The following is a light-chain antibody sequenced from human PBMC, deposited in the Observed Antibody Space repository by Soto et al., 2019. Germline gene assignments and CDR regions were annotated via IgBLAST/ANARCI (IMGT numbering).Light chain of an antibody. Sequence: EIVMTQSPGTLSVSPGERATLSCRASQSVSSNLAWYQQKPGQAPSLLIYGASTRATGIPARFSGSGSGTEFAFTISSLQSEDFAVYYCQQYKNWPRTFGQGTKVEIK. CDR3: QQYKNWPRT. CDR2: GAS. V-gene: IGKV3-15*01. CDR1: QSVSSN. J-gene: IGKJ1*01.